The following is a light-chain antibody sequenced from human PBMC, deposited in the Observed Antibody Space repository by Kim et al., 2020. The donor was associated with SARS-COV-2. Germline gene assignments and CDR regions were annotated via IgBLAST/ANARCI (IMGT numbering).Light chain of an antibody. V-gene: IGLV2-14*03. CDR2: DVT. CDR3: SSYTAATPWV. CDR1: SSDSGGYKS. Sequence: GQSITISCIGSSSDSGGYKSVSWYQQHPGKPPKLMISDVTKRPSGVSNRFSGSKSGNTASLSISGLQADDEADDYCSSYTAATPWVFGGGTQLTVL. J-gene: IGLJ3*02.